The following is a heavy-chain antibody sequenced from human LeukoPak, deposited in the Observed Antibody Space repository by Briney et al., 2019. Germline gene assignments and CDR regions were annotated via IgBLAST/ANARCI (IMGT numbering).Heavy chain of an antibody. CDR2: INHSGST. V-gene: IGHV4-34*01. D-gene: IGHD2-2*01. CDR1: GGSFSGYY. Sequence: SETLSLTCAVYGGSFSGYYWSWIRQPPGKGLEWIGEINHSGSTNYNPSLKSRVTISVDTSKNQFSLKLSSVTAADTAVYYCARGRLGVVVPAGGQGTLVTVSS. J-gene: IGHJ4*02. CDR3: ARGRLGVVVPA.